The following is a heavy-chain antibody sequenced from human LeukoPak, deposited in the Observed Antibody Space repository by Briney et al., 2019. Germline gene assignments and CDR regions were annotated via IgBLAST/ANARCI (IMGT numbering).Heavy chain of an antibody. CDR1: GYTFTSYG. J-gene: IGHJ6*02. CDR3: ARDLGATIARGTYYYYGMDV. Sequence: ASVKVSCKASGYTFTSYGISWVRQAPGQGLEWMGWISANNGNTNYAQKLQGRVTMTTDTSTSTAYMELRSLRSDDTAVYYCARDLGATIARGTYYYYGMDVWGQETTVTVSS. CDR2: ISANNGNT. V-gene: IGHV1-18*01. D-gene: IGHD5-12*01.